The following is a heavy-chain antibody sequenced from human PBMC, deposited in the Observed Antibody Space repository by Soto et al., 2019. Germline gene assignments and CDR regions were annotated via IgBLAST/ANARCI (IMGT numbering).Heavy chain of an antibody. CDR1: GFTFSNAW. V-gene: IGHV3-15*01. CDR2: IKSKTAGGTT. CDR3: TTHTPPYDVWSGYYTDYYGMDV. Sequence: EVQLVESGGGLVKPGGSLRLSCAASGFTFSNAWMSWVRQAPGKGLEWVGRIKSKTAGGTTDYAAPVKGRFTISRDVSKNTLYLQMNSLKTEDTAVYYCTTHTPPYDVWSGYYTDYYGMDVWGQGTTVTVSS. J-gene: IGHJ6*02. D-gene: IGHD3-3*01.